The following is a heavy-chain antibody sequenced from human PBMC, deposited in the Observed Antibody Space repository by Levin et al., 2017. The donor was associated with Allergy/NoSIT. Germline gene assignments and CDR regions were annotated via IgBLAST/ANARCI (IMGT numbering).Heavy chain of an antibody. CDR2: INPNSGGT. V-gene: IGHV1-2*02. Sequence: GESLKISCKASGYTFTGYYMHWVRQAPGQGLEWMGWINPNSGGTNYAQKFQGRVTMTRDTSISTAYMELSRLRSDDTAVYYCARLGTMVRGVLNDYWGQGTLVTVSS. D-gene: IGHD3-10*01. CDR3: ARLGTMVRGVLNDY. J-gene: IGHJ4*02. CDR1: GYTFTGYY.